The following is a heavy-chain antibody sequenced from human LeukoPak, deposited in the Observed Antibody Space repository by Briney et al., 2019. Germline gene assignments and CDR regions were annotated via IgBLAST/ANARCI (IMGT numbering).Heavy chain of an antibody. CDR2: IYHSGST. Sequence: SETLSLTCAVSGGSISSSNWWSWVRQPPGKGLEWIGEIYHSGSTNYNPSLKSRVTISVDKSKNQFSLKLSSVTAADTAVYYCARVRGWFGEFGPFDYWGQGTLVTVSS. CDR1: GGSISSSNW. J-gene: IGHJ4*02. CDR3: ARVRGWFGEFGPFDY. V-gene: IGHV4-4*02. D-gene: IGHD3-10*01.